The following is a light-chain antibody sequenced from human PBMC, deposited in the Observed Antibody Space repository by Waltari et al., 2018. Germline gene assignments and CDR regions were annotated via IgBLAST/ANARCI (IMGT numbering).Light chain of an antibody. J-gene: IGKJ1*01. V-gene: IGKV3-15*01. Sequence: EIVMTQSPGTLSVSPGERVTLSCRASQSVGGEVAWYQQKPGQAPSLLIYGASTRATGISDRFSGSGSGTEFTLTISSLQSEDFAIYYCQQYNGWPPWTFGQGTKVEIK. CDR3: QQYNGWPPWT. CDR2: GAS. CDR1: QSVGGE.